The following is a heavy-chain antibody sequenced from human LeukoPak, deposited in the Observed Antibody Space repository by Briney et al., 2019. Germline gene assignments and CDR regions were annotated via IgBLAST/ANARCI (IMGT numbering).Heavy chain of an antibody. D-gene: IGHD3-22*01. CDR3: AGGGDRSGYYYSY. J-gene: IGHJ4*02. V-gene: IGHV4-59*12. Sequence: PSETLSLTCTVSGGSITSYYWSWIRQPPGKGLEWIGYLYYSVGTNYNPSLKSRVTISGDTSKNQFSLRLTSVTAADTAVYYCAGGGDRSGYYYSYWGQGTLVTVSS. CDR1: GGSITSYY. CDR2: LYYSVGT.